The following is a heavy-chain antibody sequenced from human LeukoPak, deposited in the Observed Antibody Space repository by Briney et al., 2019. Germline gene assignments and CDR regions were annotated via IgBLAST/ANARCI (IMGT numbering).Heavy chain of an antibody. D-gene: IGHD2-15*01. CDR2: IYPGDSDT. CDR1: GYXLTTYW. Sequence: GESLKISCQGSGYXLTTYWIGWVRQMPGEGLEWMGIIYPGDSDTTYSPSFQGQVTFSADKSISTAYLQWRSLKASDTAMYYCARSSHSNGMDVWGQGTTVTVSS. J-gene: IGHJ6*02. V-gene: IGHV5-51*01. CDR3: ARSSHSNGMDV.